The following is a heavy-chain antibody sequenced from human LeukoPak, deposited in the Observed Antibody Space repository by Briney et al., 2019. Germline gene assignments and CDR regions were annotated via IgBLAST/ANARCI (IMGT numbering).Heavy chain of an antibody. V-gene: IGHV4-4*07. D-gene: IGHD3-22*01. CDR3: AREVTMIVVAAWYFDY. CDR2: IYTSGST. CDR1: GGSISSYY. J-gene: IGHJ4*02. Sequence: SETLSLTCTVSGGSISSYYWSWIRQPAGKGLEWIGRIYTSGSTNYNPSLKSRVTMSVDTSKNQFSLKLSSVTAADTAVYYCAREVTMIVVAAWYFDYWGQGTLVTVSS.